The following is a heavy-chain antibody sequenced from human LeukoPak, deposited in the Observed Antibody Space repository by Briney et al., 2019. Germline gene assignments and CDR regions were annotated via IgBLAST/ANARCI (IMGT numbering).Heavy chain of an antibody. V-gene: IGHV4-4*07. CDR1: GGSISNYF. D-gene: IGHD2-2*01. CDR2: IYSSGST. J-gene: IGHJ6*03. CDR3: AREVPASPPNYYYYTDV. Sequence: TSETLSLTCTVSGGSISNYFCSWIRQPAGKGLGWIGRIYSSGSTDYKPSLKSRVTISVDKSKNQFSLKLSSVTAADTAVYYCAREVPASPPNYYYYTDVWGKGTTVTVSS.